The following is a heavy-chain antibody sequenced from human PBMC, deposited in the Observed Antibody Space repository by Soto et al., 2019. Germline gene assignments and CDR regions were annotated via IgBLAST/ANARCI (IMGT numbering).Heavy chain of an antibody. Sequence: SVKVSCKASGGTFSSYAISWVRQAPGQGLEWMGGIIPIFGTANYAQKFQGRVTITADESTSTAYMELSSLRSEDTAVYYCANSGCSYGIRYGMDVWGQGTTVTVSS. D-gene: IGHD5-18*01. J-gene: IGHJ6*02. V-gene: IGHV1-69*13. CDR1: GGTFSSYA. CDR2: IIPIFGTA. CDR3: ANSGCSYGIRYGMDV.